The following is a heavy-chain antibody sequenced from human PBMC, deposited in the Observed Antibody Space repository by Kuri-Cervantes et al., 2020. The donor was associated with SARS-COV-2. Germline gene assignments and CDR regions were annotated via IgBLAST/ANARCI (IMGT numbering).Heavy chain of an antibody. CDR3: AKFRGFCSGGSCYRGWFDP. J-gene: IGHJ5*02. V-gene: IGHV3-53*01. CDR1: GFTVSSNY. Sequence: GGSLRLSCAASGFTVSSNYMSWVRQAPGKGLEWVSVIYSGGSTYYADSVKGRFTISRDNSKNTLYLQMNSLRAEDTAVYYCAKFRGFCSGGSCYRGWFDPWGQGTLVTVSS. CDR2: IYSGGST. D-gene: IGHD2-15*01.